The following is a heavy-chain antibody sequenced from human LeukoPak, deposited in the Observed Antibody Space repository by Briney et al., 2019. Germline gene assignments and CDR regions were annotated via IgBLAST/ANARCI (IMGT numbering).Heavy chain of an antibody. V-gene: IGHV3-9*01. CDR2: ISWDSGSI. CDR3: AKGEYGDYVYDAFDI. CDR1: GFTFDDYA. Sequence: PGRSLRLSCAASGFTFDDYAMHWVRQAPGKGLEWVSGISWDSGSIGYADSVKGRFTISRDNAKNSLYLQMNSLRAEDTALCYCAKGEYGDYVYDAFDIWGQGTMVTVSS. D-gene: IGHD4-17*01. J-gene: IGHJ3*02.